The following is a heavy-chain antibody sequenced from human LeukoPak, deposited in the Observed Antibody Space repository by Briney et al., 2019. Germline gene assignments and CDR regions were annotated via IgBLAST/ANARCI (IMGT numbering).Heavy chain of an antibody. CDR3: ARTIGVDYFDY. V-gene: IGHV4-59*08. CDR2: IYYSGST. D-gene: IGHD3-10*01. CDR1: GDSISSHY. Sequence: SETLSLTCTVSGDSISSHYWSWIRKPPGKGLEWIGYIYYSGSTNYNPSLKSRVTISVDTSKNQFPLKLSSVTAADTAMYYCARTIGVDYFDYWGQGTLVTVSS. J-gene: IGHJ4*02.